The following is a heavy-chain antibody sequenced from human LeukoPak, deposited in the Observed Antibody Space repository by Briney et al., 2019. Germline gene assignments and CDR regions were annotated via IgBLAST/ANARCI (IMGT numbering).Heavy chain of an antibody. CDR3: ARDPALITMIARDHYYYGMDV. V-gene: IGHV1-46*01. CDR2: INPSGGST. J-gene: IGHJ6*02. CDR1: GYTFTDYY. D-gene: IGHD3-22*01. Sequence: ASVKVSCKASGYTFTDYYMHWVRQAPGQGLEWMGIINPSGGSTSYAQKFQGRVTMTRDTSTSTVYMELSSLRSEDTAVYYCARDPALITMIARDHYYYGMDVWGQGTTVTVSS.